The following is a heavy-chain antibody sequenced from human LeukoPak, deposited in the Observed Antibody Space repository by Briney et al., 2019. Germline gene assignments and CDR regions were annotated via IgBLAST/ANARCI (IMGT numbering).Heavy chain of an antibody. D-gene: IGHD3-22*01. Sequence: GGSLRLSCAASGFTFSSYAMHWVRQAPGKGLEWGSYISGSSSTIYYADSVKGRFTISRDNGKNTLYLQMSSLRAEDMAVYYCARGSTYYDSSGQVPFDYWGQGTLVTVSS. V-gene: IGHV3-48*01. CDR1: GFTFSSYA. J-gene: IGHJ4*02. CDR2: ISGSSSTI. CDR3: ARGSTYYDSSGQVPFDY.